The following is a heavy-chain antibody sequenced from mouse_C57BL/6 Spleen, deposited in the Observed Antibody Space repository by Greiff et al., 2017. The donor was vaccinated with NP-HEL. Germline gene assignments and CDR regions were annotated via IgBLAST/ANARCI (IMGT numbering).Heavy chain of an antibody. J-gene: IGHJ1*03. CDR1: GFSLTSYG. V-gene: IGHV2-2*01. Sequence: QVQLQQSGPGLVQPSQSLSITCTVSGFSLTSYGVHWVRQSPGKGLEWLGVIWSGGSTDDNAAFISRLGISKDNSKSQVFFKMNSLQADDTAIYYCARKDDGYYWYFDVWGTGTTVTVSS. CDR2: IWSGGST. D-gene: IGHD2-3*01. CDR3: ARKDDGYYWYFDV.